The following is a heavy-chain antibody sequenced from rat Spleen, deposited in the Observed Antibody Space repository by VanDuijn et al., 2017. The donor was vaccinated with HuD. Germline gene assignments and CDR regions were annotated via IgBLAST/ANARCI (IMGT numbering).Heavy chain of an antibody. CDR3: ARHPQLGVFWYFDF. V-gene: IGHV5-17*01. Sequence: EVQLVESGGDLVQPGRSLKLSCVASGFTFRDYAMAWVRQAPTKGLEWVATILYDGTNTYFRDSVKGRFTISRDNAKNTLYLQMDSLRSEDTATYYCARHPQLGVFWYFDFWGPGTMVTVSS. CDR2: ILYDGTNT. D-gene: IGHD1-7*01. J-gene: IGHJ1*01. CDR1: GFTFRDYA.